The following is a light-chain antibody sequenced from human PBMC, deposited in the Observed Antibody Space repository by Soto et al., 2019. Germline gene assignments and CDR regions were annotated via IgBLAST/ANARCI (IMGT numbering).Light chain of an antibody. CDR1: QSVSSN. J-gene: IGKJ4*01. CDR3: QQYGSSPQT. CDR2: GAS. Sequence: EIVRTQSPATLSVSPGERASRSCRASQSVSSNLAWYQQKPGQAPRLLIYGASTRATGIPARFSGSGSGTDFTLTISRLEPEDFAMYYCQQYGSSPQTFGGGTKVDIK. V-gene: IGKV3-15*01.